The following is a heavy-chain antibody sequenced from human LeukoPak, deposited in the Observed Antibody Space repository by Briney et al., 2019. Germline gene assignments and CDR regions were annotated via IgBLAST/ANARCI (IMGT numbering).Heavy chain of an antibody. CDR1: GFTFGSYA. D-gene: IGHD3-9*01. V-gene: IGHV3-23*01. CDR3: AKGLSIRYYDILTGPDY. Sequence: GGSLRLSCATSGFTFGSYAMSWVRQAPGKGLGWVSASSGSGGNTYYADSVKGRFTISRDTSKNMLYLQMNSLRAEDTAVYYCAKGLSIRYYDILTGPDYWGQGTLVTVSS. J-gene: IGHJ4*02. CDR2: SSGSGGNT.